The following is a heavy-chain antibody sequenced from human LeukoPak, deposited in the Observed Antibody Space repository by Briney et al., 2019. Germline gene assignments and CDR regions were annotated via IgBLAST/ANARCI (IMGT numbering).Heavy chain of an antibody. CDR1: GFTFSNAW. V-gene: IGHV3-15*01. CDR3: AKVHRYCSSTSCYAFDY. D-gene: IGHD2-2*01. J-gene: IGHJ4*02. CDR2: IKSKTDGGTT. Sequence: PGGSLRLSCAASGFTFSNAWMSWVRQAPGKGLEWVGRIKSKTDGGTTDYAAPVKGRFTISRDDSKNTLYLQMNSLRAEDTAVYYCAKVHRYCSSTSCYAFDYWGQGTLVTVSS.